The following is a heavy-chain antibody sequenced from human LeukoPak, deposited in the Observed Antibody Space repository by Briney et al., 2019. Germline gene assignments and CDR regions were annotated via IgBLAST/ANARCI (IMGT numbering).Heavy chain of an antibody. V-gene: IGHV3-30*18. Sequence: GGSLRLSCTASGFTFSNYGMHWVRQAPGKGLEWVALVSFDESNKYYADSVKGRFTISRDNFKNTLYLQMDSLRTEDTAVYYCAKIHTPVVAATAAFDYWGQGALLTVSS. CDR1: GFTFSNYG. J-gene: IGHJ4*02. CDR3: AKIHTPVVAATAAFDY. CDR2: VSFDESNK. D-gene: IGHD2-15*01.